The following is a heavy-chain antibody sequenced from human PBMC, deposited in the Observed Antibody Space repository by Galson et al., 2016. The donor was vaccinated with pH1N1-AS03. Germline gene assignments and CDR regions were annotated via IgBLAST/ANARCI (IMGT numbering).Heavy chain of an antibody. V-gene: IGHV3-33*01. Sequence: SLRLSCAASGFTFSSYGMHWVRQTPGKGLEWVAVIWYDGSNKYYADSVKGRFTISRDNSKNTLYLQMSSLRAEDTAVYYCARGQGYNSGYFGTDYWGRGTLVTVSS. J-gene: IGHJ4*02. D-gene: IGHD3-22*01. CDR1: GFTFSSYG. CDR2: IWYDGSNK. CDR3: ARGQGYNSGYFGTDY.